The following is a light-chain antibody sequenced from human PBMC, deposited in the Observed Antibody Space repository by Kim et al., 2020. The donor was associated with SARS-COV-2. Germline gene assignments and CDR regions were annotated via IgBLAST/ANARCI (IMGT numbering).Light chain of an antibody. J-gene: IGKJ1*01. CDR2: GAS. Sequence: VSPGEGATLSCRASQSVSNNLAWYQQRPGQTPRVLIHGASTRATGIPARFSASGSGTDFTLAISSLQSEDFAVYYCKQYDNWPRTFGQGTKVDIK. CDR1: QSVSNN. CDR3: KQYDNWPRT. V-gene: IGKV3-15*01.